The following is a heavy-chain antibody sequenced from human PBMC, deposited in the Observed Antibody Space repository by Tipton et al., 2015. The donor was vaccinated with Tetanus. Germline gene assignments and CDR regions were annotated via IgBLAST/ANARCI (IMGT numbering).Heavy chain of an antibody. J-gene: IGHJ5*02. CDR3: ARGSLEWLLRGGFDP. Sequence: SLRLSCAASGFTFSSYSMNWVRQAPGKGLEWVSYISSSSTIYYADSVKGRFTISRDNAKNSLYLQMNSLRDEDTAVYYCARGSLEWLLRGGFDPWGQGTLVTVSS. CDR1: GFTFSSYS. CDR2: ISSSSTI. D-gene: IGHD3-3*01. V-gene: IGHV3-48*02.